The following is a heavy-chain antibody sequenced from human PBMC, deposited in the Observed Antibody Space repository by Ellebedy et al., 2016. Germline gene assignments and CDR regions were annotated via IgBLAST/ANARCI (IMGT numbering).Heavy chain of an antibody. CDR2: IYYSGST. CDR3: ARGWSGYYDRSYYYGMDV. D-gene: IGHD3-3*01. J-gene: IGHJ6*02. V-gene: IGHV4-31*02. Sequence: LRLSCAASGFTFNDYSMSWIRQAPGKGLEWIGNIYYSGSTYYKPSLKSRITISLDTSKNQFSLRLSSVTAADTAVYYCARGWSGYYDRSYYYGMDVWGQGTTVTVSS. CDR1: GFTFNDYS.